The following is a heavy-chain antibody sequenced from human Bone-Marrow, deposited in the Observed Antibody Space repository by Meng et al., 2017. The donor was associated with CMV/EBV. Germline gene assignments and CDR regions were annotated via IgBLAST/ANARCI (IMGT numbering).Heavy chain of an antibody. CDR1: TGYY. CDR3: ARGISRNDYYCSSTSCSFDY. V-gene: IGHV1-2*02. J-gene: IGHJ4*02. CDR2: INPNSGGT. Sequence: TGYYMHWVRQAPGQGLEWMGWINPNSGGTTYVQKFQGGVTMTRDTSISTAYMELSRLRSDDTAVYYCARGISRNDYYCSSTSCSFDYWGQGTLVTVSS. D-gene: IGHD2-2*01.